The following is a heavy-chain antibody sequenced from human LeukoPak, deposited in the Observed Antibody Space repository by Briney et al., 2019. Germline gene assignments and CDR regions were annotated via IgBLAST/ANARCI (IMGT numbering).Heavy chain of an antibody. V-gene: IGHV3-21*01. J-gene: IGHJ1*01. CDR1: GFTFSSYN. CDR2: ISSSSSYI. CDR3: ARDFYDGSGYYWTEYFQH. Sequence: PGGSLRLSCAASGFTFSSYNMNWVRQAPGKGLEWVSSISSSSSYIYYTDSVKGRFTISRDNAKNSLYLQMNSLRAEDTAVYYCARDFYDGSGYYWTEYFQHWGQGTLVTVSS. D-gene: IGHD3-22*01.